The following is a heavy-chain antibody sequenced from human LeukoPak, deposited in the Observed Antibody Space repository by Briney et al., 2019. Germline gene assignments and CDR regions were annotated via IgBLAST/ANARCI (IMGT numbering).Heavy chain of an antibody. D-gene: IGHD1-26*01. CDR3: AKAQWSGSYYY. J-gene: IGHJ4*02. CDR2: MSYDGSNK. CDR1: GFTFSSYA. Sequence: GGSLRLSCAASGFTFSSYAMHWVRQAPGKGLEWVAVMSYDGSNKFYADSVKGRFTISRDNSKNTLYLQMNSLRAEDTAVYYCAKAQWSGSYYYWGQGTLVTVSS. V-gene: IGHV3-30-3*01.